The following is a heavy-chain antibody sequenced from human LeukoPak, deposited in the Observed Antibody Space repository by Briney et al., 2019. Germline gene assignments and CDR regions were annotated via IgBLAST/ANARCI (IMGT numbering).Heavy chain of an antibody. Sequence: SENLSLTCTVSGGSISSGGYYWSWIRQHPGKGLEWIGYIYYSGSTYYNPSLKSRVTISVDTSKTQFSLKLSSVTAADTAVYYCARQVRCSSTSCYTNYYYYYYMDVWGKGTTVTVSS. CDR3: ARQVRCSSTSCYTNYYYYYYMDV. V-gene: IGHV4-31*03. CDR1: GGSISSGGYY. D-gene: IGHD2-2*02. CDR2: IYYSGST. J-gene: IGHJ6*03.